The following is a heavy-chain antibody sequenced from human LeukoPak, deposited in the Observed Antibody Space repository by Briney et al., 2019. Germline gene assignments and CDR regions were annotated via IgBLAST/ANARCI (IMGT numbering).Heavy chain of an antibody. CDR1: GGSFSGYY. V-gene: IGHV4-34*01. Sequence: SETLSLTCAVYGGSFSGYYWSWIRQPPGKGLEWIGEINHSGSTNYNPSLKSRVTISVDTSKNQFSLKLSSVTAADTAVYYCARAASTGVQGYYGMDVWGQGTTVTVSS. CDR3: ARAASTGVQGYYGMDV. D-gene: IGHD3-10*01. CDR2: INHSGST. J-gene: IGHJ6*02.